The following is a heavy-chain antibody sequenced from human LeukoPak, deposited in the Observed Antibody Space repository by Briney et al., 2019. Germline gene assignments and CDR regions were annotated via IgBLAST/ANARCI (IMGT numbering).Heavy chain of an antibody. CDR2: IYYSGST. J-gene: IGHJ4*02. CDR3: ARWSDY. D-gene: IGHD2-15*01. CDR1: GGSISSSSYC. Sequence: PSETLSLACTVSGGSISSSSYCWGWIRQPPGKGLEWIGSIYYSGSTYYNPSLKSRVTISVDTSKNQFSLKLSSVTAADTAVYYCARWSDYWGQGTLVTVSS. V-gene: IGHV4-39*01.